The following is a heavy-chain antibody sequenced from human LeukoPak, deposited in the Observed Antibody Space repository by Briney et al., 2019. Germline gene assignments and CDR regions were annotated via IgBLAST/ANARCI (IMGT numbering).Heavy chain of an antibody. Sequence: SETLSLACTVSGGSISSYYWSWIRQPPGKGLEWIGYIYYSGSTNYNPSLKSRVTISVDTSKNQFSLKLSSVTAADTAVYYCARDLGATGDYWGQGTLVTVSS. V-gene: IGHV4-59*01. CDR2: IYYSGST. CDR3: ARDLGATGDY. J-gene: IGHJ4*02. CDR1: GGSISSYY. D-gene: IGHD1-26*01.